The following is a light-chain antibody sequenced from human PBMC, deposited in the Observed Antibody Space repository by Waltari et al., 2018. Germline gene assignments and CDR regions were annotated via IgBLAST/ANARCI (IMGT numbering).Light chain of an antibody. Sequence: QFVLTQPPSVSEAPRQRVTITCSGSSANIGNHAVHWYQQVPGKPPKLLIYYDDLLPSGVSDRFSGSKSGTSASLTISGLQSEDEAEYYCAAWDDSLNGVIFGGGTKLTVL. CDR3: AAWDDSLNGVI. CDR1: SANIGNHA. J-gene: IGLJ2*01. V-gene: IGLV1-36*01. CDR2: YDD.